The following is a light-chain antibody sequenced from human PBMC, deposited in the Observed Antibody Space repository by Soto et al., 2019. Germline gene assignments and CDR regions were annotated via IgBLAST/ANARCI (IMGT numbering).Light chain of an antibody. CDR3: LKDHNIPLT. V-gene: IGKV1-6*01. CDR1: QGIRDD. CDR2: AAS. J-gene: IGKJ1*01. Sequence: AIQMTQSPSSLSASVGDRVTITCRASQGIRDDLGWYQLKAGKAPKLLIYAASTLHSGVPSRFSGSGSGTDFTLTISSLQPEDFATYYCLKDHNIPLTFGRGTTVDIK.